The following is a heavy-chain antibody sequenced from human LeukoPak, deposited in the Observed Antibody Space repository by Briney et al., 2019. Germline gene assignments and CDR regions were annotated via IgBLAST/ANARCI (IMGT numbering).Heavy chain of an antibody. D-gene: IGHD3-10*01. CDR1: GFTFSSYG. V-gene: IGHV3-33*01. Sequence: PGGSLRLSCAASGFTFSSYGMHWVRQAPGKGLEWVAVIWYDGSNKYYADSVKGRFTISRDNSKNTLYLQMNSLRAEDTAVYYCAREMRLYGSGSYLGMDVWGKGTTVTVSS. J-gene: IGHJ6*03. CDR2: IWYDGSNK. CDR3: AREMRLYGSGSYLGMDV.